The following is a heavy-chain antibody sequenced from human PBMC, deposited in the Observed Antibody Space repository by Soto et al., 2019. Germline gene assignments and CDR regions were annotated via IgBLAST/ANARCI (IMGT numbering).Heavy chain of an antibody. V-gene: IGHV4-39*01. D-gene: IGHD5-12*01. CDR3: ARPPIPFSGYDLSDYYFMDV. J-gene: IGHJ6*03. CDR1: GGSISSSSYY. CDR2: IYYSGST. Sequence: SSETLSLTCTVSGGSISSSSYYWGWIRQPPGKGLEWIGSIYYSGSTYYNPSLKSRVTISVDTSKNQFSLKLSSVTAADTAVYYCARPPIPFSGYDLSDYYFMDVWGKGTTVTVSS.